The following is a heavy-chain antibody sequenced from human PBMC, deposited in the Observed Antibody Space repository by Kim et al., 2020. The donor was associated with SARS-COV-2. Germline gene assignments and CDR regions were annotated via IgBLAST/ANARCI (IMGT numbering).Heavy chain of an antibody. CDR1: GGSISSSSYY. D-gene: IGHD6-13*01. V-gene: IGHV4-39*01. CDR3: ARRQQQLTIVFGLQTVYNWFDP. CDR2: IYYSGST. J-gene: IGHJ5*02. Sequence: SETLSLTCTVSGGSISSSSYYWGWIRQPPGKGLEWIGSIYYSGSTYYNPSLKSRVTISVDTSKNQFSLKLSSVTAADTAVYYCARRQQQLTIVFGLQTVYNWFDPWGQGTLVTVSS.